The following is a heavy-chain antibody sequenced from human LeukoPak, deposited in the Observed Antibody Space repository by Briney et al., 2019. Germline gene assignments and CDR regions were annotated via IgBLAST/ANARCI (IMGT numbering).Heavy chain of an antibody. V-gene: IGHV3-23*01. CDR2: ISGSGGST. Sequence: PGGSLRLSCAASGFTFSSYAMSWVRQAPGKGLEWVSAISGSGGSTYYADSVKGRFTISRGNSKNTLYLQMNSLRAEDTAVYYCAKDSSGWYRYYFDYWGQGTLVTVSS. CDR3: AKDSSGWYRYYFDY. CDR1: GFTFSSYA. D-gene: IGHD6-19*01. J-gene: IGHJ4*02.